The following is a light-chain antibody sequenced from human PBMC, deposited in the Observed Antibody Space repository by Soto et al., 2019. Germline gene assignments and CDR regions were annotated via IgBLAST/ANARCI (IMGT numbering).Light chain of an antibody. V-gene: IGKV3-20*01. CDR1: QSVGSR. Sequence: EIGFTLSPGTLSLSPGERATLSCRASQSVGSRLAWYQQKPGQAPRLLISGASSRAAGIPDRFSGSGSGTDFTLTISRLEPEDLAMYYCQQYVTSAITFGQGTRLEIK. CDR2: GAS. J-gene: IGKJ5*01. CDR3: QQYVTSAIT.